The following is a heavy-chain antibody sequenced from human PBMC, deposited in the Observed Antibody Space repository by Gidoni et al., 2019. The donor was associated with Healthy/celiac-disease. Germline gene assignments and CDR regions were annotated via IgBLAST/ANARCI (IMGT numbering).Heavy chain of an antibody. Sequence: EVQLVESGGGLVKPGGSLRLSCAASGFTLSNAWMSWVRQAQGKGLEWVGRIKSKTDGGTTDYAAPVKGRCIISRDDSKNTLYLQMNSLKTEYTAVYYCTTVLYGSGSFFDYWGQGTLVTVSS. J-gene: IGHJ4*02. CDR2: IKSKTDGGTT. V-gene: IGHV3-15*01. CDR3: TTVLYGSGSFFDY. CDR1: GFTLSNAW. D-gene: IGHD3-10*01.